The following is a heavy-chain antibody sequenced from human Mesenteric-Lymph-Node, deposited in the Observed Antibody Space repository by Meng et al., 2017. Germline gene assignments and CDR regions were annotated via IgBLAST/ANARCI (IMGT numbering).Heavy chain of an antibody. D-gene: IGHD2-8*02. CDR3: ARRPTGIDY. CDR1: GGSFSGYY. V-gene: IGHV4-34*01. CDR2: INHSGGT. Sequence: QVQLQQWGAGLLKPSETLSLTGAVYGGSFSGYYWSWIRQPPGTGLEWVGEINHSGGTNYNPSLKSRLTISVDRSKNQLSLMLSSVTAADTAVYYCARRPTGIDYWGQGTLVTVSS. J-gene: IGHJ4*02.